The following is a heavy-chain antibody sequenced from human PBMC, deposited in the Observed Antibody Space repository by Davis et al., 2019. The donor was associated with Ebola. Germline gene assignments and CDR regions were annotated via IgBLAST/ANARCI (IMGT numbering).Heavy chain of an antibody. J-gene: IGHJ6*02. V-gene: IGHV3-21*04. Sequence: GESLKISCAASGFTFSSYSMNWVRQAPGKGLEWVSSISSSSSYIYYADSVKGRFTISRDNAKNSLYLQMNSLRAEDTAVYYCARDGGYSSSWYTAEYYYYGMDVWGQGTTVTVSS. CDR2: ISSSSSYI. D-gene: IGHD6-13*01. CDR1: GFTFSSYS. CDR3: ARDGGYSSSWYTAEYYYYGMDV.